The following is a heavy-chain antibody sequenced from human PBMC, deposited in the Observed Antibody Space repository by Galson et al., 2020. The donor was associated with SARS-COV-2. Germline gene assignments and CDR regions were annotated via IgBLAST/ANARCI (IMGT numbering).Heavy chain of an antibody. J-gene: IGHJ6*02. CDR1: GGSFSGYY. D-gene: IGHD4-17*01. V-gene: IGHV4-34*01. Sequence: SETLSLTCAVSGGSFSGYYWSWIRQPPGKGLEWIGEINHSGSTNYNPSLKSRVTISVDTSKNQFSLKLSSVTAADTAVYYCATDYGGNSVPGDYGMDVWGQGTTVTVSS. CDR3: ATDYGGNSVPGDYGMDV. CDR2: INHSGST.